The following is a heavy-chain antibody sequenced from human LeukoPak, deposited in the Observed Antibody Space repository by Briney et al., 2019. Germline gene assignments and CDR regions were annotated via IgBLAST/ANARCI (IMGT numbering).Heavy chain of an antibody. CDR3: ARVAVLLWFGELLRGPNWFDP. J-gene: IGHJ5*02. CDR1: GGSFSGYY. CDR2: INHSGST. D-gene: IGHD3-10*01. Sequence: SETLSLTCAVYGGSFSGYYWSWLRQPPGKGLEWIGEINHSGSTNYNPSLKSRVTISVDTSKNQFSLKLSSVTAADTAVYYCARVAVLLWFGELLRGPNWFDPWGQGTLVTVSS. V-gene: IGHV4-34*01.